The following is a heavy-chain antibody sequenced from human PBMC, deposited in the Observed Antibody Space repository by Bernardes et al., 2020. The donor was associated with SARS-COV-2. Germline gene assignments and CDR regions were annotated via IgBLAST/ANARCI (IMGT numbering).Heavy chain of an antibody. Sequence: ASVKVYCKASGYTFTSYGISWVRQAPGQGLEWMGWISAYNGNTNYAQKLQGRVTMTTDTSTSTAYMELRSLRSDDTAVYYCARVGICGGDCYDFDYWGQGTLVTVSS. D-gene: IGHD2-21*01. CDR3: ARVGICGGDCYDFDY. V-gene: IGHV1-18*04. J-gene: IGHJ4*02. CDR1: GYTFTSYG. CDR2: ISAYNGNT.